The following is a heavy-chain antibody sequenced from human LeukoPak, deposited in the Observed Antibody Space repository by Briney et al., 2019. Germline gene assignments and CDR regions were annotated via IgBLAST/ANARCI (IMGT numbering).Heavy chain of an antibody. D-gene: IGHD6-13*01. V-gene: IGHV5-51*01. CDR3: ARHDIAAAGNLLLDY. CDR1: GYSFTSYW. Sequence: GESLKISCKGSGYSFTSYWIGWVRQMPGKGLKWMGIIYPGDSDTRYSPSFQGQVTISADKSISTAYLQWSSLKASDTAMYYCARHDIAAAGNLLLDYWGQGTLVTVSS. J-gene: IGHJ4*02. CDR2: IYPGDSDT.